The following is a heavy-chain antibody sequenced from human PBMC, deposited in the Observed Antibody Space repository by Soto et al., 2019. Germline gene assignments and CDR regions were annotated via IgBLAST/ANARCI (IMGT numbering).Heavy chain of an antibody. CDR3: AKASYSGYYYYGMDV. Sequence: GESLKISCAASGFTFDDYAMHWVRQAPGKGLEWVSLISWDGGSTYYADSVKGRFTISRDNSKNSLYLQMNSLRAEDTALYYCAKASYSGYYYYGMDVWGQGTTVTVSS. CDR2: ISWDGGST. V-gene: IGHV3-43D*03. D-gene: IGHD5-12*01. J-gene: IGHJ6*01. CDR1: GFTFDDYA.